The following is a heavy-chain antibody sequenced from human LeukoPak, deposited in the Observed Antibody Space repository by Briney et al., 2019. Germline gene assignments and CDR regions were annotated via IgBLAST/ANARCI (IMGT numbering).Heavy chain of an antibody. V-gene: IGHV1-2*02. J-gene: IGHJ3*02. CDR1: GYTFTGYY. CDR3: ARDLSYRSHAFDI. Sequence: ASVKVSCKASGYTFTGYYMHWVRQAPGRGLEWMGWINPNSGGTNYAQKFQGRVTMTRDTSISTAYMELSRLRSDDTAVYYCARDLSYRSHAFDIWGQGTVVTVSS. CDR2: INPNSGGT. D-gene: IGHD3-16*02.